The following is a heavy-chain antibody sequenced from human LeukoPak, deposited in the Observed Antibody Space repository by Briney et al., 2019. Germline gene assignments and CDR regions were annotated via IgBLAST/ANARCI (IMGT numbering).Heavy chain of an antibody. CDR2: IRYDGSNK. J-gene: IGHJ6*03. CDR3: AKDSGSSRYYYYMDV. D-gene: IGHD1-26*01. CDR1: GFTFSSYG. V-gene: IGHV3-30*02. Sequence: GGSLRLSCAASGFTFSSYGMHWVRQAPGKGLEWVAFIRYDGSNKYYADSVKGRFTISRDNSKNTLYLQMSSLRAEDTAVYYCAKDSGSSRYYYYMDVWGKGTTVTISS.